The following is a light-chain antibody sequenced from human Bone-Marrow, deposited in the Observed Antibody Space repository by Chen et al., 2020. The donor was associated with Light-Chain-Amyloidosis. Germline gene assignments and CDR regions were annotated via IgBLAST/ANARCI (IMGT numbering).Light chain of an antibody. V-gene: IGLV2-23*02. J-gene: IGLJ3*02. CDR3: CSYAGSSTLV. CDR2: EVN. CDR1: SSDVGSYNL. Sequence: QSALTQPASVSGSPGQSITIPGTGTSSDVGSYNLVSWYQQHPGKAPKFMIYEVNKRPSGVSNRFSGSKSGNTASLTISGLQAEDEADYYCCSYAGSSTLVFGGGTKVTVL.